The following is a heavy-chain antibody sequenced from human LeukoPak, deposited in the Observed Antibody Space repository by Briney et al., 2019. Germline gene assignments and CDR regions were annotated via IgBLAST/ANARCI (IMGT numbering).Heavy chain of an antibody. CDR2: INHGGST. V-gene: IGHV4-34*01. CDR3: ARAGYYYYYYYMDV. CDR1: GGSFSGYY. J-gene: IGHJ6*03. Sequence: SETLSLTCAVYGGSFSGYYWSWIRQPPGKGLEWIGEINHGGSTNYNPSLKGRVTISVDTSKNQFSLKLSSVTAADTAVYYCARAGYYYYYYYMDVWGKGTTVTVSS.